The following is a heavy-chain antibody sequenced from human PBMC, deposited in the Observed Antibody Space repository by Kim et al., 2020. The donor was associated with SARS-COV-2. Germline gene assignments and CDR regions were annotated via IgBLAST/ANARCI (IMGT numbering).Heavy chain of an antibody. CDR3: ARDPGYCGGDCYPYGMDV. Sequence: SETLSLTCTVSGGSISSYYWSWIRQPAGKGLEWIGRIYTSGSTNYNPSLKSRVTMSVDTSKNQFSLKLSSVTAADTAVYYCARDPGYCGGDCYPYGMDVWGQGTTVTVSS. CDR1: GGSISSYY. CDR2: IYTSGST. D-gene: IGHD2-21*01. J-gene: IGHJ6*02. V-gene: IGHV4-4*07.